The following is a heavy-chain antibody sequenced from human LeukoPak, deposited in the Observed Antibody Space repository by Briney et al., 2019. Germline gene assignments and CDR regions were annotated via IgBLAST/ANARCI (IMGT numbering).Heavy chain of an antibody. CDR2: INHSGST. Sequence: PSETLSLTCAVYGGSLSGYYWSWIRQPPGKGLEWIGEINHSGSTNYNPTLKSRVTISVDTSKNQFSLKLSSVTAADTAVYYCARRKTHYYYYYMDVWGKGTTVTISS. CDR3: ARRKTHYYYYYMDV. CDR1: GGSLSGYY. V-gene: IGHV4-34*01. J-gene: IGHJ6*03.